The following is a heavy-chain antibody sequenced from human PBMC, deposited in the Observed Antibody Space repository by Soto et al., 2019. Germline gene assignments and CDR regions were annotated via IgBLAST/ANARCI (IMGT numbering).Heavy chain of an antibody. Sequence: GASVKVSCKASGYTFTSYAMHLVRQAPGQRLEWMGWINAGNGNTKYSQKFQGRVTITRDTSASTAYMELSSLRSEDTAVYYCAGGNFDWLCYYYYGMDVWGQGTTVTVSS. CDR3: AGGNFDWLCYYYYGMDV. D-gene: IGHD3-9*01. V-gene: IGHV1-3*01. CDR1: GYTFTSYA. J-gene: IGHJ6*02. CDR2: INAGNGNT.